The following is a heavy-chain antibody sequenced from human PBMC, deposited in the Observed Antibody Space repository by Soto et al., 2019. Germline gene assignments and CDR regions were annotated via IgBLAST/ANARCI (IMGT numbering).Heavy chain of an antibody. CDR3: PRGRGIAVF. V-gene: IGHV4-34*01. D-gene: IGHD6-19*01. CDR1: GGSFSGYY. CDR2: INHSGST. J-gene: IGHJ4*02. Sequence: QVQLQQWGAGLLKPSETLSLTCAVYGGSFSGYYWSWIRQPPGKGLEWIGEINHSGSTNYNPSLKSRVTLSVDTSKNQFSLKLSSVTAADKAVYYCPRGRGIAVFWGQGTLVTVSS.